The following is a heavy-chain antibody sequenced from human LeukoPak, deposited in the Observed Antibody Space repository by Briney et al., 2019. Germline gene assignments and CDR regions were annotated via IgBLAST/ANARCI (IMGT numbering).Heavy chain of an antibody. D-gene: IGHD3-22*01. V-gene: IGHV3-30*18. CDR2: ISYVGSNK. CDR3: AKDLYYYDSSGYYSADAFDI. CDR1: GFTFSSYG. J-gene: IGHJ3*02. Sequence: GGSLRLSCAASGFTFSSYGMHWVRQAPGKGLEWVAVISYVGSNKYYADSVKGRFTISRDNSKNTLYLQMNSLRAEDTAVYYCAKDLYYYDSSGYYSADAFDIWGQGTMVTVSS.